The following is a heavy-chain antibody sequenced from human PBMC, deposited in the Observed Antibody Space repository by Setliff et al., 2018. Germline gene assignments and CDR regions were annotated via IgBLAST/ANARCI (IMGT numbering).Heavy chain of an antibody. D-gene: IGHD3-3*01. J-gene: IGHJ6*03. Sequence: PSETLSLTCTVSGGSISSGSDFWNWIRQPAGKGLEWIGHIYTNGGTDYSPSLKSRVTISLDTSKNQFSLQLSSVTAADTAVYYCAREQSNYDFWSGYYGSYYYYMDVWGKGTTVTVSS. CDR3: AREQSNYDFWSGYYGSYYYYMDV. CDR2: IYTNGGT. CDR1: GGSISSGSDF. V-gene: IGHV4-61*09.